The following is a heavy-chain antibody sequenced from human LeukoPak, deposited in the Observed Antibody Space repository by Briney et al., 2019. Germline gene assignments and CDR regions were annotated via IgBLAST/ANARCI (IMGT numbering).Heavy chain of an antibody. J-gene: IGHJ4*02. CDR2: IYYSGST. CDR1: GGSISSYY. D-gene: IGHD6-19*01. CDR3: ARAVAGTFDY. Sequence: SETLSLTCTVSGGSISSYYWSLIRQPPGKGLEWIGYIYYSGSTNYNPSLKSRVTISVDTSKNQFSLKLSSVTAADTAVYYCARAVAGTFDYWGQGTLVTVSS. V-gene: IGHV4-59*01.